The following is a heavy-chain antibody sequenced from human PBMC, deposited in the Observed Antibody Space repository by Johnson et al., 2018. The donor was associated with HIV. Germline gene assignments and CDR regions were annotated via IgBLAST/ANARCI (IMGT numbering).Heavy chain of an antibody. D-gene: IGHD3-16*01. J-gene: IGHJ3*02. CDR3: AKPTSMGADAFDI. Sequence: QVLLVESGGGVVQPGRSLRLSCAASGFTFSSYAMHWVRQAPGKGLEWVAVISYDGSDKYFADSVKGRFTISRDNSKNTLFLQMNSLGPEDTAVYYCAKPTSMGADAFDIWGQGTMVTVSS. CDR1: GFTFSSYA. V-gene: IGHV3-30*18. CDR2: ISYDGSDK.